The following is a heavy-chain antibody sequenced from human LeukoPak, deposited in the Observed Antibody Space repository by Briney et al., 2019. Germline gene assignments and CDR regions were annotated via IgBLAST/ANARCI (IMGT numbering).Heavy chain of an antibody. CDR3: ARGETSRFDAFDI. CDR2: IYYSGST. Sequence: SETLSLTCTVSGGSISSSGYYWGWIRQPPGKGLEWIASIYYSGSTYYNPSLKSRVTISVDTSKNQLSLKLSSVTAADTAVYYCARGETSRFDAFDIWGQGTMVTVSS. CDR1: GGSISSSGYY. D-gene: IGHD2-2*01. V-gene: IGHV4-39*01. J-gene: IGHJ3*02.